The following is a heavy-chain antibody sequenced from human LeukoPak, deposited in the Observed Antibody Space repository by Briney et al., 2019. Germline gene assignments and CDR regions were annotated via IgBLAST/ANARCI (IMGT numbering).Heavy chain of an antibody. V-gene: IGHV3-21*01. CDR3: AGAYCINGVCYMVDY. J-gene: IGHJ4*02. Sequence: PGGSLRLSCVASGFTFSSYRMNWVRQAPGKGLEWVSSLSSSGSYIYYADSVKGRFTISRDNAKNSLYLQMNSLRAEDTAVYYCAGAYCINGVCYMVDYWGQGTLVTVSS. CDR2: LSSSGSYI. CDR1: GFTFSSYR. D-gene: IGHD2-8*01.